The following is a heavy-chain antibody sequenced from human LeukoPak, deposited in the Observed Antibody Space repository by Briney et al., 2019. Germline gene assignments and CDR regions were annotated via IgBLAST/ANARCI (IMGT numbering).Heavy chain of an antibody. CDR1: GGSISSYY. Sequence: PSETLFLTCTVSGGSISSYYWSWIRQPPGKGLEWIGYIYYSGSTNYNPSLKSRVTISVDTSKNQFSLKLSSVTAADTAVYYCARVYCSSTSCSYFDYWGQGTLVTVSS. V-gene: IGHV4-59*01. CDR2: IYYSGST. J-gene: IGHJ4*02. CDR3: ARVYCSSTSCSYFDY. D-gene: IGHD2-2*01.